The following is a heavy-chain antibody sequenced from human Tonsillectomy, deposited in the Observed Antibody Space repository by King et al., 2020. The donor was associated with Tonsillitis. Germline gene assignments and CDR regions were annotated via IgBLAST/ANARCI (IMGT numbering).Heavy chain of an antibody. CDR3: SRVGSPGWGPDDTSGFASGFGFDP. CDR1: GFTFSNYN. CDR2: ITSSSSYI. D-gene: IGHD3-22*01. V-gene: IGHV3-21*01. Sequence: DVQLVESGGGLVKPGGSLRLSCAASGFTFSNYNMNWVRQAPGKGLEWVSSITSSSSYIYYADSVKGRFTISRDNVKNSVFLQMNSLRGEDTAVYYCSRVGSPGWGPDDTSGFASGFGFDPWGQGTLVTVSS. J-gene: IGHJ5*02.